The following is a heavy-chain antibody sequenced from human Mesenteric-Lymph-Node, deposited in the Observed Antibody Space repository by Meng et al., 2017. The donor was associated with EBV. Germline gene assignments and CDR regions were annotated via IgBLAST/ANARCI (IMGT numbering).Heavy chain of an antibody. V-gene: IGHV4-39*01. J-gene: IGHJ4*02. D-gene: IGHD3-10*01. CDR1: TDSMSSTSCH. CDR2: IYYSGTT. CDR3: ARQYGSSFDY. Sequence: LPPHASGPELVRLSEPLSPICTVSTDSMSSTSCHWGWIRQPPGKGLEWIGSIYYSGTTYFNPSLESRVSISVDTSKKQFSLRLTSVTAADTAVYYCARQYGSSFDYWGQGTLVTVSS.